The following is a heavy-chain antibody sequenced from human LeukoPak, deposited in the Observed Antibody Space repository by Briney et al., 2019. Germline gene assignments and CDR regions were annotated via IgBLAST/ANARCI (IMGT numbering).Heavy chain of an antibody. CDR1: GGSISSGGYY. D-gene: IGHD5-12*01. Sequence: SETLSLTCTVSGGSISSGGYYWSWIRQHPGKGLEWIGYIYYSGSTYYNPSLKSRVTISVDTSKNQFSLKLSSVTAADTAVYYCARLGYSGYDYVDYWGQGTLVTVSS. CDR3: ARLGYSGYDYVDY. V-gene: IGHV4-31*03. CDR2: IYYSGST. J-gene: IGHJ4*02.